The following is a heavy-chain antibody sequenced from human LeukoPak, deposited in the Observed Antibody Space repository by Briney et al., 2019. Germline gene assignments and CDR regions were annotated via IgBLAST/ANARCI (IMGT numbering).Heavy chain of an antibody. CDR3: AREGIIVVPSAMGNNAFDI. CDR1: GGTFSSYA. CDR2: IIPIFGTA. Sequence: ASVRVSCKASGGTFSSYAISWVRQAPGQGLEWMGGIIPIFGTANYAQKFQGRVTITTDESTSTAYMELSSLRSEDTAVYYCAREGIIVVPSAMGNNAFDIWGQGTMVTVSS. V-gene: IGHV1-69*05. D-gene: IGHD2-2*01. J-gene: IGHJ3*02.